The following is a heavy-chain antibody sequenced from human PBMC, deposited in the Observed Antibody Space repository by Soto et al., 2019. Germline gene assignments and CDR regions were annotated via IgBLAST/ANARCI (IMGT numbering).Heavy chain of an antibody. Sequence: LSLTCSVSGNSVSSDAYYWAWIRQPPGKTLEWVGMTLSSGGTSRNPSLRSRLSMSVDTARNQFSMRLTSVTAADTGVYFCAKGFSSGLYVDSWGRGTQVTVSS. J-gene: IGHJ4*02. D-gene: IGHD6-19*01. CDR2: TLSSGGT. CDR3: AKGFSSGLYVDS. V-gene: IGHV4-61*08. CDR1: GNSVSSDAYY.